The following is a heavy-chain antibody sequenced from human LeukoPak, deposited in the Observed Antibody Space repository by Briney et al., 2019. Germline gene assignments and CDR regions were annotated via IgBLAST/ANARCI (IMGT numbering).Heavy chain of an antibody. V-gene: IGHV3-21*01. D-gene: IGHD4-4*01. J-gene: IGHJ5*02. CDR1: GFTFSSYS. CDR3: ARSATVTTGSNWFDP. Sequence: GGSLRLSCAASGFTFSSYSTNWVRQAPGKGLEWVSSISSSSSYIYYADSVKGRFTISRDNAKNSLYLQMNSLRAEDTAVYYCARSATVTTGSNWFDPWGQGTLVTVSS. CDR2: ISSSSSYI.